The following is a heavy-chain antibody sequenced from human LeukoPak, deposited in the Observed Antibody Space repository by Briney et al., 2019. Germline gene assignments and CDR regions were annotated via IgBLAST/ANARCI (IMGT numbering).Heavy chain of an antibody. CDR3: ARQDGYKGYFDY. D-gene: IGHD5-24*01. V-gene: IGHV4-59*01. CDR2: IYYSGST. Sequence: SETLSLTCTVSGGSISSYYWSWIRQPPGKGLEWIGYIYYSGSTNYNPSLKSRVTISVDTSKNQFSLKLSSVTAADTAVYYCARQDGYKGYFDYWGQGTLVTVSS. CDR1: GGSISSYY. J-gene: IGHJ4*02.